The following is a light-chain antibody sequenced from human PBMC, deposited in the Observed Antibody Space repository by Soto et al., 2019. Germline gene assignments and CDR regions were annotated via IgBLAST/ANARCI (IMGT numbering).Light chain of an antibody. CDR2: DAS. V-gene: IGKV3-11*01. CDR1: QSVGAS. J-gene: IGKJ2*01. Sequence: EIVLTQSPATLSLSPGERATLSCRASQSVGASLAGYQQKPGQAPRLLIYDASNRATGIPARFSGSGSGTDFTLTISSLEPEDFAVYYCQQRSNWPPAFGQGTKLEIK. CDR3: QQRSNWPPA.